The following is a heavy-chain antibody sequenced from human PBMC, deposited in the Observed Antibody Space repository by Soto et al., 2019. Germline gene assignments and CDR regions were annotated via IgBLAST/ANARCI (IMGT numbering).Heavy chain of an antibody. Sequence: SETLSLTCTVSGGSISSYYWSWIRQPPGKGLEWIGYIYYSGSTNYNPSLKSRVTISADTSKNQFSLNLRLVTAADTAVYYCARLRIATNNYKWFDPWGQGTLVTVSS. D-gene: IGHD2-21*01. V-gene: IGHV4-59*12. CDR1: GGSISSYY. CDR3: ARLRIATNNYKWFDP. CDR2: IYYSGST. J-gene: IGHJ5*02.